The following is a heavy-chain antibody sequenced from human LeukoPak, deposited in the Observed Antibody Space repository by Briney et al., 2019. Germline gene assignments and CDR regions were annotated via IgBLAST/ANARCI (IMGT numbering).Heavy chain of an antibody. CDR2: IYYSGST. Sequence: SETLSLTCTVSGGSISSGYYYWSWIRQPPGKGLEWIVYIYYSGSTYYNPSLKSRVTISVDTSKNQFSLKLSSVTAADTAVYYCARDRWDRSGTLNWFDPWGQGTLVTVSS. CDR1: GGSISSGYYY. V-gene: IGHV4-30-4*01. D-gene: IGHD3-10*01. CDR3: ARDRWDRSGTLNWFDP. J-gene: IGHJ5*02.